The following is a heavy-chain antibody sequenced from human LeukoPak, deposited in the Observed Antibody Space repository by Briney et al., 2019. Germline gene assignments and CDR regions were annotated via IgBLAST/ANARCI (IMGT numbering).Heavy chain of an antibody. CDR2: IYHSGST. Sequence: SETLSLTCAVYGGSFSGYYWSWIRQPPGKGLEWIGEIYHSGSTNYNPSLTSPVTISVDTSKNQFSLKLSSVTAADTAVYYCARGLIAARRGGWFDPWGQGTLVTVSS. CDR3: ARGLIAARRGGWFDP. CDR1: GGSFSGYY. V-gene: IGHV4-34*01. J-gene: IGHJ5*02. D-gene: IGHD6-6*01.